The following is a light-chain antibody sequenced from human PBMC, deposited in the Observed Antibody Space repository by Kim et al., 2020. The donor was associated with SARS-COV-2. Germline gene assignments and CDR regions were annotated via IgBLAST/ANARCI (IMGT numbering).Light chain of an antibody. V-gene: IGKV3-11*01. CDR1: QTIYTY. CDR3: QQRYKWPIT. CDR2: DAS. J-gene: IGKJ5*01. Sequence: LSPGERAALSCRASQTIYTYLAWYQQKPGQAPRLLIYDASNRATDIPARFSGGGSGTDFTLTISSLEAEDFAIYYCQQRYKWPITFGQGTRLEIK.